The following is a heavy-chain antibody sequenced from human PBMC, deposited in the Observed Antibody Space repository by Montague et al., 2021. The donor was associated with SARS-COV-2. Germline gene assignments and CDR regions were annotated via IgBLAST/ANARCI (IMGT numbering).Heavy chain of an antibody. CDR3: ARGYQLRFLEWSSRQSTFDY. J-gene: IGHJ4*02. Sequence: SETLSLTCAVYGGSFSGYCWSWIRQPPGKGLEWIGEINHSGSTNYNPSLKSRVTISVDTSKNQFSLKLSSVTAADTAVCYCARGYQLRFLEWSSRQSTFDYWGREPWSPSPQ. D-gene: IGHD3-3*01. V-gene: IGHV4-34*01. CDR2: INHSGST. CDR1: GGSFSGYC.